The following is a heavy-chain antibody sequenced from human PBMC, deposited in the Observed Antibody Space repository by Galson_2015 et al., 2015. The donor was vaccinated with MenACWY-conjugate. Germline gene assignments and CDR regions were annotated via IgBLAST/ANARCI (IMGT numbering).Heavy chain of an antibody. CDR1: GFTFSRQT. V-gene: IGHV3-21*01. J-gene: IGHJ4*02. CDR2: ISGDSTSP. CDR3: GTDQNDYGDY. Sequence: SLRLSCAVSGFTFSRQTANWVRQAPGRGLEWVSPISGDSTSPNYKDQGRAGFTISRDNAKNSLYLQMNSLRAEDTAIDYCGTDQNDYGDYWGQGTLVTVSS.